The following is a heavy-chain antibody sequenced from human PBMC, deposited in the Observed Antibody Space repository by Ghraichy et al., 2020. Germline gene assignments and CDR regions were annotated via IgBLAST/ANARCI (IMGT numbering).Heavy chain of an antibody. Sequence: GGSLRLSCAASGFTFSSYSMNWVRQAPGKGLEWVSSIGSNGNYIYYADSVKGRFTISRDNAKNSLYLQMNSLRAEDTAVYYCARHLADHFDSSGYLLDYWGPGTLVTVSS. V-gene: IGHV3-21*01. CDR2: IGSNGNYI. D-gene: IGHD3-22*01. CDR1: GFTFSSYS. J-gene: IGHJ4*02. CDR3: ARHLADHFDSSGYLLDY.